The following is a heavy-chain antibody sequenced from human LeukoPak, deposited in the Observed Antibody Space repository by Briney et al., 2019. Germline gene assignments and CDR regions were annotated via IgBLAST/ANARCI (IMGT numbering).Heavy chain of an antibody. CDR3: ARVEYYYDSSGYREYIFDY. J-gene: IGHJ4*02. D-gene: IGHD3-22*01. Sequence: GGSLRLSCAASGFTFSSYDMHWVRQATGKGLEWVSAIGTAGDTYYPGSVKGRFTISRENAKNSLYPQMNSLRAEDTAVYYCARVEYYYDSSGYREYIFDYWGQGTLVTVSS. CDR1: GFTFSSYD. CDR2: IGTAGDT. V-gene: IGHV3-13*01.